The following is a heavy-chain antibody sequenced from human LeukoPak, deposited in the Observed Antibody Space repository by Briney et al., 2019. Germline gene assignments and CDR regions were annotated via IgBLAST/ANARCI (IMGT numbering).Heavy chain of an antibody. J-gene: IGHJ1*01. CDR2: INGDVRTT. Sequence: GGSLRLSCPASGFTVSSNFMSWVRQAPGKGLVWVSRINGDVRTTSYADSVKGGFTISRDNAKNTLYLQMNSLRAEDTAVYYCATGNYYDSRGYYTFGHWGQGTLVTVSS. D-gene: IGHD3-22*01. V-gene: IGHV3-74*01. CDR3: ATGNYYDSRGYYTFGH. CDR1: GFTVSSNF.